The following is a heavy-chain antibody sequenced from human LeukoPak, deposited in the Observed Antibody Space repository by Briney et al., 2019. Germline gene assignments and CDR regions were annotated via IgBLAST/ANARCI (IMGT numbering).Heavy chain of an antibody. CDR2: INPNSGGT. CDR1: GYTFTGYY. CDR3: ARGLSYYYDSSGHDAFDI. Sequence: GASVKVSCKASGYTFTGYYMHWVRQAPGQGLEWMGWINPNSGGTNYAQKFQGRVTMTRDTSISTAYMELSSLRSEDTAVYYCARGLSYYYDSSGHDAFDIWGQGTMVTVSS. D-gene: IGHD3-22*01. J-gene: IGHJ3*02. V-gene: IGHV1-2*02.